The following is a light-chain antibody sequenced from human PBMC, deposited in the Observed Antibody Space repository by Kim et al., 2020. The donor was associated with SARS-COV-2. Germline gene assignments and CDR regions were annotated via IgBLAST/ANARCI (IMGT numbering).Light chain of an antibody. CDR3: QVWDSSSDPPCV. Sequence: SYELTQPPSVSVAPGKTARITCGGNNIGSKSVHWYQQKPGQAPVLVIYFDSDRPSGIPERFSGSNSGNTATLTISRVEAGDEADYYCQVWDSSSDPPCVFGTGTKVTVL. CDR2: FDS. J-gene: IGLJ1*01. V-gene: IGLV3-21*04. CDR1: NIGSKS.